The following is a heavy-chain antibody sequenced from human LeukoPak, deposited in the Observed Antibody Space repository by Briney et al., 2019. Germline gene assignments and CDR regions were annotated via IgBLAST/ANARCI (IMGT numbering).Heavy chain of an antibody. D-gene: IGHD4-17*01. CDR1: GGSISSTNL. CDR2: IYYTGST. Sequence: PSETLSLTCAVSGGSISSTNLWSWVRPPPGKGLEWIGEIYYTGSTDYNPSLKSRVTMSVDKSKNQFSLQLRSVTAADTAVYYCASLSVTTWLKYFGPWGQGTLVTVSS. CDR3: ASLSVTTWLKYFGP. J-gene: IGHJ5*02. V-gene: IGHV4-4*02.